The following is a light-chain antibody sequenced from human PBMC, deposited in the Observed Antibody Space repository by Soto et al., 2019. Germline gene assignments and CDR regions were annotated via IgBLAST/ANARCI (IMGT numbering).Light chain of an antibody. V-gene: IGKV1-6*01. J-gene: IGKJ2*01. Sequence: AIQMTQSPSSLSASVGDRVTITCRASQDIRNDLGWYQQKPGKAPKLLIYGVSTLESGVPSRFSGSGSATDCTRTISSLQPEDFAPYYCLQDYNYPYTFGQGTKLEIK. CDR2: GVS. CDR1: QDIRND. CDR3: LQDYNYPYT.